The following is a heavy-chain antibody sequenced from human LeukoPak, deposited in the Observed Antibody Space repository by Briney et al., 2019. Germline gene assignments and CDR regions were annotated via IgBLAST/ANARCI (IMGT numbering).Heavy chain of an antibody. D-gene: IGHD3-22*01. CDR3: AKKRAEDYYDSPGDY. Sequence: GGSLRLSCAASGFTFSSYGMHWVRQAPGKGLEWVAVISYDGSNKYYADSVKGRFTISRDNSKNTLYLQMNSLRAEDTAVYYCAKKRAEDYYDSPGDYWGQGTLVTVSS. CDR1: GFTFSSYG. J-gene: IGHJ4*02. V-gene: IGHV3-30*18. CDR2: ISYDGSNK.